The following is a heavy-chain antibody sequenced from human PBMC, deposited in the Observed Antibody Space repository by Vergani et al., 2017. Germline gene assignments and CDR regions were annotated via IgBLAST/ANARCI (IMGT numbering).Heavy chain of an antibody. V-gene: IGHV4-30-2*01. J-gene: IGHJ3*02. Sequence: QVQLQQWGAGLLKPSETLSLTCAVSGGSISSGGYSWSWIRQPPGKGLEWIGYIYHSGSTYYNPSLKSRVTISVDRSKNQFSLKLSSVTAADTAVYYCARDGAGVTGAFDIWGQGTMVTVSS. D-gene: IGHD2-21*02. CDR2: IYHSGST. CDR1: GGSISSGGYS. CDR3: ARDGAGVTGAFDI.